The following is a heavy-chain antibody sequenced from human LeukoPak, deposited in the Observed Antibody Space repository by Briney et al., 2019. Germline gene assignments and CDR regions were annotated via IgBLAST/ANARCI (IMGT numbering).Heavy chain of an antibody. CDR3: ARGMVTANFDY. D-gene: IGHD2-21*02. CDR2: IYSGGST. Sequence: PGGSLRLSCAASGFTFSSYVTSWVRQAPGKGLEWVSVIYSGGSTYYADSVKGRFTISRDNAKNSLYLQMNSLRAEDTAVYYCARGMVTANFDYWGQGTLVTVSS. V-gene: IGHV3-66*01. CDR1: GFTFSSYV. J-gene: IGHJ4*02.